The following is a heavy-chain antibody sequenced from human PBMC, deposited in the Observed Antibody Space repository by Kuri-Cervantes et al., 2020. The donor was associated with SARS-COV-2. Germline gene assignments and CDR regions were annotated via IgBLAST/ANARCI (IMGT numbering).Heavy chain of an antibody. Sequence: GSLRLSCTVSGGSISSYYWSWIRQPPGKGLEWIGYIYYSGSTNYNPSLKSRVTMSVDTSKNQFSLKLSSVTAADTAVYYCARVRGSGTPPRPYYYYYTDVWGKGTTVTVSS. CDR3: ARVRGSGTPPRPYYYYYTDV. CDR1: GGSISSYY. J-gene: IGHJ6*03. CDR2: IYYSGST. V-gene: IGHV4-59*12. D-gene: IGHD3-10*01.